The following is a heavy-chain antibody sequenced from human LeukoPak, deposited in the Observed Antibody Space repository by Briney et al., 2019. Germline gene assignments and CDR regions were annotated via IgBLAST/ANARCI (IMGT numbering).Heavy chain of an antibody. Sequence: GGSLRLSCAASGFTFSSYSMNWVRQAPGKGLEWVSYISSSSSTIYYADSVKGRFTISRDNAKNSLYLQMNSLRAEDTAVYYCARGNIVVVTANAPHFDYWGQGTLVTVSS. CDR1: GFTFSSYS. J-gene: IGHJ4*02. CDR3: ARGNIVVVTANAPHFDY. D-gene: IGHD2-21*02. CDR2: ISSSSSTI. V-gene: IGHV3-48*01.